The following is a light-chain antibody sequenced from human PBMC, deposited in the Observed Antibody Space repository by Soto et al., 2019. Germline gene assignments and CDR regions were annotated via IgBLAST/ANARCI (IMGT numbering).Light chain of an antibody. CDR3: QSYDSSLSGSV. CDR2: RNN. Sequence: QSVLTQPPSVSGAPGQRVTISCTGSSSNIGAGYDVHWYQQLPGTAPKLLIYRNNNRPSGVHDRFSGSKSGTSASLAITGLQAEDEADYYCQSYDSSLSGSVFGGGTQLTVL. J-gene: IGLJ7*01. CDR1: SSNIGAGYD. V-gene: IGLV1-40*01.